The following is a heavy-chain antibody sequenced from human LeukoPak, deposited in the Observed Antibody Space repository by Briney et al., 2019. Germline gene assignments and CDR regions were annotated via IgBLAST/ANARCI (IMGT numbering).Heavy chain of an antibody. D-gene: IGHD2/OR15-2a*01. CDR3: ARTEAPFRFDP. J-gene: IGHJ5*02. CDR1: GGTFSSYA. CDR2: IIPIFGTA. V-gene: IGHV1-69*05. Sequence: ASVKVSCKASGGTFSSYAISWVRQAPGQGLEWMGGIIPIFGTANYAQKFQGRVTITTDESTSTAFMELSSLRSEDTAVYYCARTEAPFRFDPWGQETLVTVSS.